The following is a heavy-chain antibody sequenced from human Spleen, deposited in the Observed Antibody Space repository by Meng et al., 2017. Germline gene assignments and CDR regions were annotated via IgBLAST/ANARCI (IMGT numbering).Heavy chain of an antibody. Sequence: GGSLRLSCAASGFTLKNYEMNWVRQAPGKGLEWLSYISSSGSLIYYADSVKGRFTISRDNARQSLYLQMNSQRAEDTATYYCVRSYSSGWFDFWGQGTLVTVSS. CDR2: ISSSGSLI. CDR3: VRSYSSGWFDF. J-gene: IGHJ5*01. CDR1: GFTLKNYE. V-gene: IGHV3-48*03. D-gene: IGHD6-19*01.